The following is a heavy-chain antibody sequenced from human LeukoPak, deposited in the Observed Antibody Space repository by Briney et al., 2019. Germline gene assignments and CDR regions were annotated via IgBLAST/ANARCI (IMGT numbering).Heavy chain of an antibody. CDR2: ISNGGSNT. CDR3: AKGRPKSLDY. CDR1: RFTFSNYG. J-gene: IGHJ4*02. V-gene: IGHV3-23*01. Sequence: PGGSLRLSCAASRFTFSNYGMSWVRQPPGKGLEWVSSISNGGSNTYYADSVKGRFTISRDNSKNTLYLQMNSLRAEDTAVYYCAKGRPKSLDYWGQGTLVTVSS.